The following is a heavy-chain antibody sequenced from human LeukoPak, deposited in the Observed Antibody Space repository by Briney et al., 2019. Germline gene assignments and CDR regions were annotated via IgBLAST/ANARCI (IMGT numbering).Heavy chain of an antibody. CDR3: AKDMKWERNYGLDV. J-gene: IGHJ6*02. CDR1: GFTFDDYA. CDR2: ISWNSGSI. V-gene: IGHV3-9*01. Sequence: QPGRSLRLSCAASGFTFDDYAMHWVRQAPGKGLEWVSGISWNSGSIGYADSVKGRFTISRDNAKNSLYLQMNSLRAEDTALYYCAKDMKWERNYGLDVWGQGTTVTVSS. D-gene: IGHD1-26*01.